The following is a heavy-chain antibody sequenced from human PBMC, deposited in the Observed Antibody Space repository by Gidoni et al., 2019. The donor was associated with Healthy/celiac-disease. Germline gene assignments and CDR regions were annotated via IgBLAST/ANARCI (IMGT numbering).Heavy chain of an antibody. CDR1: GYSFTSYW. J-gene: IGHJ5*02. D-gene: IGHD1-26*01. CDR2: IYPGDSAT. V-gene: IGHV5-51*01. Sequence: EVQLVQSGAEVKKPGESLKISCKGSGYSFTSYWIGWVRQMPGKGLEWMGIIYPGDSATRYSPSFQGQVTISADKSISTAYLQWSSLKASDTAMYYCARHVVVGATVPYNWFDPWGQGTLVTVSS. CDR3: ARHVVVGATVPYNWFDP.